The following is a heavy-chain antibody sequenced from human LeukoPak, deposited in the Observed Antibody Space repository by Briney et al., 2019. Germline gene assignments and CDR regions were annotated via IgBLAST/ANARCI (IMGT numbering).Heavy chain of an antibody. CDR2: INHSGST. CDR3: ARSRRRGYPPAYWFDP. J-gene: IGHJ5*02. D-gene: IGHD3-16*02. V-gene: IGHV4-34*01. CDR1: GGSFSGYY. Sequence: SETLSLTCAVYGGSFSGYYWSWIRQPPGKGLEWIGEINHSGSTNYNPSLKSRVTISVDTSKNQFSLKLSSVTAADTAVYYCARSRRRGYPPAYWFDPWGQGTLVTVSS.